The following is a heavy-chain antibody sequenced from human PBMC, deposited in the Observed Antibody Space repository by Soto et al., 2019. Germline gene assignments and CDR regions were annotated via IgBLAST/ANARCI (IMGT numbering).Heavy chain of an antibody. J-gene: IGHJ6*02. CDR3: ARDGRLWFGELPNFSYYAMDV. CDR1: GYSLTTYW. V-gene: IGHV5-10-1*01. Sequence: PGESLKISSYGSGYSLTTYWLTWERQMPGKGLECMGWIDPSDSYTNYRPSFQGHVTISADKSISTAYLQWSSLKASDTSMYYCARDGRLWFGELPNFSYYAMDVWGQGTTVTVSS. D-gene: IGHD3-10*01. CDR2: IDPSDSYT.